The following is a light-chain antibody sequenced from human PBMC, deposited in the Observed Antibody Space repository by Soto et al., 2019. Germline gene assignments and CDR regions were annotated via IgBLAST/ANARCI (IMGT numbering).Light chain of an antibody. Sequence: QSALTQPASVSASPGQSITIPCTGTSGDVGSYNLVSWFQQHPGKVPKLLIYEGTKRPSGLSDRFSGSKSGNTASLTISGLQAEDEADYYCYSYAGENLYVFXTGTKVTVL. V-gene: IGLV2-23*01. CDR3: YSYAGENLYV. J-gene: IGLJ1*01. CDR1: SGDVGSYNL. CDR2: EGT.